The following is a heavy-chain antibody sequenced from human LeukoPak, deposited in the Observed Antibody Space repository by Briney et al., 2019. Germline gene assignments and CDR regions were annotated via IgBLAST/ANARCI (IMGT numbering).Heavy chain of an antibody. V-gene: IGHV3-7*04. CDR3: ARVVGGGLDY. Sequence: PGGSLRLSCVASGFTFSTSSMNWVRQAPGKGLEWVANIKEDGSEKKYVDSVKGRFTVSRDNVKNSLYLQISSLRAEDAGVYYCARVVGGGLDYWGQGTLVTVSS. CDR1: GFTFSTSS. J-gene: IGHJ4*02. CDR2: IKEDGSEK.